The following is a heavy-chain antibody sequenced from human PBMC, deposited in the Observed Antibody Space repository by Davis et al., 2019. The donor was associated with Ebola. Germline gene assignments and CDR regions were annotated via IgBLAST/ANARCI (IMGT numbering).Heavy chain of an antibody. CDR3: TRSCGGDCERDY. D-gene: IGHD2-21*02. CDR1: GFTFSSYE. V-gene: IGHV3-48*03. Sequence: GESLKISCAASGFTFSSYEMNWVRQAPGKGLEWVSYISSSGSTIYYADSVKGRFTISRDNAKNSLYLQMNSLKTEDTAVYYCTRSCGGDCERDYWGQGTLVTVSS. J-gene: IGHJ4*02. CDR2: ISSSGSTI.